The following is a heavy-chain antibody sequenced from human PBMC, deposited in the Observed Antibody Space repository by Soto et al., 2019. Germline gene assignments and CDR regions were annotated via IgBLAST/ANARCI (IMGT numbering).Heavy chain of an antibody. CDR1: GFTFSTYP. Sequence: GGSLRIACAASGFTFSTYPMSWVRQAPGKGLEWVSGISGSGISTYYTDSVKGRFTISRDNSKNTVFLQMNSLRSEDTAVYYCARDQSGYCSRTSCYEGALDVWGQGTTVTVSS. J-gene: IGHJ6*02. CDR2: ISGSGIST. V-gene: IGHV3-23*01. D-gene: IGHD2-2*01. CDR3: ARDQSGYCSRTSCYEGALDV.